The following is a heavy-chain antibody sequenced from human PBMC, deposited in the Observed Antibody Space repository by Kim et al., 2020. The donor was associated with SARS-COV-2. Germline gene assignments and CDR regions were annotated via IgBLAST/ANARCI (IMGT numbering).Heavy chain of an antibody. V-gene: IGHV3-21*01. D-gene: IGHD3-16*01. CDR3: ANAWGH. Sequence: GGSLRLSCAASGITFSSYTMNWVRQAPGKGLEWVSSINTGSNYIYYADSVKGRFTISRDNAKNSLYLQMNSLRAEDTAVYYCANAWGHWGQGTLVTVSS. CDR2: INTGSNYI. J-gene: IGHJ4*02. CDR1: GITFSSYT.